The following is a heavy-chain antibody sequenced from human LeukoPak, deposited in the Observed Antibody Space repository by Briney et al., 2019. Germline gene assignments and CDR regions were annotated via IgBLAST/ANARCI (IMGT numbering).Heavy chain of an antibody. Sequence: SETLSLTCAVYGGSFSGYYWSWIRQAPGKGLEWIGEINHSGSTNYNPSLKSRVTISVDTSKNQFSLKLSSVTAADTAVYYCARGSIHCSSTSCYNTYFDYWGQGTLVTVSS. CDR2: INHSGST. CDR1: GGSFSGYY. J-gene: IGHJ4*02. D-gene: IGHD2-2*02. V-gene: IGHV4-34*01. CDR3: ARGSIHCSSTSCYNTYFDY.